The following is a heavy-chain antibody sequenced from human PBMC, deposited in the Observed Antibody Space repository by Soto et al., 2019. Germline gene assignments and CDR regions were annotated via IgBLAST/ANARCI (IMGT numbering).Heavy chain of an antibody. CDR1: GFTFSTYS. CDR3: ARGGGSSDFWSGYSSAYYMDV. CDR2: ISTGSGYI. V-gene: IGHV3-21*01. Sequence: PGGSLRLSCAASGFTFSTYSMSWVRQAPGKGLEWVSSISTGSGYIYYADSVKGRFIISRDNAESSLSLQMDSLRPEDTAVYYCARGGGSSDFWSGYSSAYYMDVWGKGTTVTISS. J-gene: IGHJ6*03. D-gene: IGHD3-3*01.